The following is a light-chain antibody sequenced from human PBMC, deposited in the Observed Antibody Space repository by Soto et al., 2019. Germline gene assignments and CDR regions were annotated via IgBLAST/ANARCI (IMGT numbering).Light chain of an antibody. V-gene: IGLV2-8*01. Sequence: QSALTQPPSASGSPGQSVTISCTGTSSDVGGYNYVSWYQQHPGKAPKLMIYEVSKRTSGVPDRFSGSKSGNTASLTVSGLQAEDEADSYCSSYAGSNNLLFGGGTKLTVL. CDR3: SSYAGSNNLL. CDR1: SSDVGGYNY. CDR2: EVS. J-gene: IGLJ2*01.